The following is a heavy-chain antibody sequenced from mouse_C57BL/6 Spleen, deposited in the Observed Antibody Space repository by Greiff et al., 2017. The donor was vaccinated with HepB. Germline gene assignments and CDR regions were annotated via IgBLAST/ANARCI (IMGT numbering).Heavy chain of an antibody. D-gene: IGHD1-1*01. CDR1: GFTFSDYY. Sequence: EVQLVESEGGLVQPGSSMKLSCTASGFTFSDYYMAWVRQVPEKGLEWVANINYDGSSTYYLDSLKSRFIISRDNAKNILYLQMSSLKSEDTATYYCAREGDYGSSFLAYWGQGTLVTVSA. CDR3: AREGDYGSSFLAY. CDR2: INYDGSST. V-gene: IGHV5-16*01. J-gene: IGHJ3*01.